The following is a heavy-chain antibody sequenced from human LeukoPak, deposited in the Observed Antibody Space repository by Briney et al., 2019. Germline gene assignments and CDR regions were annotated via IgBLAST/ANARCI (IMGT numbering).Heavy chain of an antibody. CDR1: GGSISSYY. Sequence: PSETLSLTCTVSGGSISSYYWSWIRQPPGKGLEWIGYIYYSGSTNYNPSLKSRATISVDTSKNQFSLKLSSVTAADTAVYYCAREPYSSSWTHFDYWGQGTLVTVSS. CDR3: AREPYSSSWTHFDY. V-gene: IGHV4-59*01. J-gene: IGHJ4*02. D-gene: IGHD6-13*01. CDR2: IYYSGST.